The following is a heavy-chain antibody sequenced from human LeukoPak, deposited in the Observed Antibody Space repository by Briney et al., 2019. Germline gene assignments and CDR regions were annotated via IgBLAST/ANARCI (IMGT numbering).Heavy chain of an antibody. Sequence: PGGSLRLSCAASGFTFSDYYMSWIRQAPGKGLEWVSTISGGGSYTYFADSVKGRFTVSRDDSKSMHFLQMNSLRPEDTALYFCAKRITVSAGYYLDSWGRGTLVTVSS. V-gene: IGHV3-23*01. CDR2: ISGGGSYT. CDR1: GFTFSDYY. J-gene: IGHJ4*02. CDR3: AKRITVSAGYYLDS. D-gene: IGHD6-19*01.